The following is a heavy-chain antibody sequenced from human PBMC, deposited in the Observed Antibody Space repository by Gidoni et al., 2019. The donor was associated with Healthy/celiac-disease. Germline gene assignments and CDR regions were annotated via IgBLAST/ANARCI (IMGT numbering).Heavy chain of an antibody. Sequence: QVQLQQWGAGLLKPSEPLSLTCAVYGGSFSGYSWSWIRQPPGKGLEWIGEINHSGSTNYNPSLKSRVTISVDTAKNQFSLKLSSVTAADTAVYYCARGGGYCSSTSCYTGIISWFDPWGQGTLVTVSS. D-gene: IGHD2-2*02. V-gene: IGHV4-34*01. CDR3: ARGGGYCSSTSCYTGIISWFDP. CDR1: GGSFSGYS. CDR2: INHSGST. J-gene: IGHJ5*02.